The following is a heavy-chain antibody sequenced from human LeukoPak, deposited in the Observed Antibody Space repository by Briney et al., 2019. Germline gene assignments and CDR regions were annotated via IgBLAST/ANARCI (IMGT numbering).Heavy chain of an antibody. CDR1: GGTFSSYA. CDR2: IIPIFGTA. D-gene: IGHD4-17*01. Sequence: GASVKVSCKASGGTFSSYAISWVRQAPGQGLEWMGGIIPIFGTANYAQKFQGRVTITTDESTSTAYMELSSLRSEDTAVYYCARARTLRYYFDYWGQGTLVTVSS. CDR3: ARARTLRYYFDY. V-gene: IGHV1-69*05. J-gene: IGHJ4*02.